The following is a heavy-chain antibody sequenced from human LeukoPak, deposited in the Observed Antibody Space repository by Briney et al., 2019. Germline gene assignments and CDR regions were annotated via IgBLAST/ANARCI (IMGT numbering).Heavy chain of an antibody. V-gene: IGHV4-59*01. CDR1: GGSISTYY. CDR3: ARGATSLSYFDS. CDR2: IYYSGSI. Sequence: SETLSLTCTVSGGSISTYYWSWIRQPPRKGLEWIGYIYYSGSINYNPSLKSRVTISVDTSKNQFSLKLSSVTAADTAVYYCARGATSLSYFDSRGQGTLVTVSS. D-gene: IGHD2/OR15-2a*01. J-gene: IGHJ4*02.